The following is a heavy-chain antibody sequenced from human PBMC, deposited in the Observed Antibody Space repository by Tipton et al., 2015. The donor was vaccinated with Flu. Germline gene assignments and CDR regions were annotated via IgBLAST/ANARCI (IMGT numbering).Heavy chain of an antibody. D-gene: IGHD2-21*01. CDR3: ARRTQGAIVVAH. CDR2: IYYSGST. Sequence: LRLSCTVSGGSISSGGYYWSWIRQHPGKGLEWIGYIYYSGSTYYNPSLKSRVTISVDTSKNQFSLKLSSVTAADTAVYYCARRTQGAIVVAHWGQGTLVTVSS. J-gene: IGHJ1*01. CDR1: GGSISSGGYY. V-gene: IGHV4-31*03.